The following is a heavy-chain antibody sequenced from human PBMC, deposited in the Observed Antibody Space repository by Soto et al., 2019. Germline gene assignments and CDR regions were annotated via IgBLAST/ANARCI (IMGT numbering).Heavy chain of an antibody. CDR1: GFTVSSKY. D-gene: IGHD2-15*01. V-gene: IGHV3-66*01. CDR3: ARDDVLCDGGRCYGVPLDV. Sequence: PGGSLRLSCAASGFTVSSKYMSWVRQAPGKGLEWVSLIQSGGPTYYADSVKGRFTISRDTSENTVHLQMDSLRAEDTAVYYCARDDVLCDGGRCYGVPLDVWGNGTPVTASS. CDR2: IQSGGPT. J-gene: IGHJ6*04.